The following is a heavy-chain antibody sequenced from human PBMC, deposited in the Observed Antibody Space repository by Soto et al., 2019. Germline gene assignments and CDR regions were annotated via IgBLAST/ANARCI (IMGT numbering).Heavy chain of an antibody. CDR1: GFSFDGYA. D-gene: IGHD6-6*01. CDR2: MSWNSGNI. J-gene: IGHJ5*02. CDR3: VKASTYSSSQGWFDP. V-gene: IGHV3-9*01. Sequence: EVQLVESGGGLVQPGRSLRLSCAASGFSFDGYAMNWVRQPPGKGLEWVSGMSWNSGNIDYADSVKGRFTISRDNAKTSLYLQMNSLRAEDTALYYCVKASTYSSSQGWFDPWGQGTMVTVSS.